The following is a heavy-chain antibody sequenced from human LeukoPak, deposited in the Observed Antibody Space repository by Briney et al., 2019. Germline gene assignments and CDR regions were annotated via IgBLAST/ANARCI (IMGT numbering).Heavy chain of an antibody. D-gene: IGHD5-18*01. CDR2: IYPGDSDT. CDR1: GYSLTSYW. Sequence: PGESLKISCKGSGYSLTSYWIGWVRQMPGKGLEWMGIIYPGDSDTRYSPSFQGQVTISADKPISTAYLQWSSLKASDTAMYYCARQGIQLERYFDYWGQGTLVTVSS. V-gene: IGHV5-51*01. J-gene: IGHJ4*02. CDR3: ARQGIQLERYFDY.